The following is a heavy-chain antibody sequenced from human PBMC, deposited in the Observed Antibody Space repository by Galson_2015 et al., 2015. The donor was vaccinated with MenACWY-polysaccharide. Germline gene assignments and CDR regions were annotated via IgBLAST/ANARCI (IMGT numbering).Heavy chain of an antibody. Sequence: TLSLTCTVSGGSISSGSYYWSWIRQPAGKGLEWIGRIYTSGSTNYNPSLKSRVTISVDTSKNQFSLKLSSVTAADTAVYYCARCGGDSSGYVFDYWGQGTLVTVSS. CDR3: ARCGGDSSGYVFDY. D-gene: IGHD3-22*01. CDR1: GGSISSGSYY. CDR2: IYTSGST. J-gene: IGHJ4*02. V-gene: IGHV4-61*02.